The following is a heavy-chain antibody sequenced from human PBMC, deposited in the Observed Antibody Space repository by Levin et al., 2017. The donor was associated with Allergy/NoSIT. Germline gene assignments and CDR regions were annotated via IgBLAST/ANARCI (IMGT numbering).Heavy chain of an antibody. J-gene: IGHJ6*02. CDR3: ARCRLYGGYYYAMDV. CDR1: GYPFTGYY. Sequence: GASVKVSCKASGYPFTGYYLLWVRQAPGQGLEWMGWIDPNGGGTNYAQKFQGRVTMTRDTSISTAYMELSSLRSDDTAVYFCARCRLYGGYYYAMDVWGQGTTVTVSS. D-gene: IGHD4-17*01. CDR2: IDPNGGGT. V-gene: IGHV1-2*02.